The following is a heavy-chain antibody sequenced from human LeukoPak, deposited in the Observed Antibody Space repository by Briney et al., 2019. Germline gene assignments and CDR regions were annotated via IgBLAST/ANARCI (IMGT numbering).Heavy chain of an antibody. CDR1: GYTFTSYY. J-gene: IGHJ4*02. CDR3: AGTRKGYQLLSLFDY. D-gene: IGHD2-2*01. Sequence: GASVKVSCKASGYTFTSYYMHWVRQAPGQGLEWMGIINPGGGSTSYAQKFQGRVTMTRDTSTSTVYMELSSLRSEDTAVYYCAGTRKGYQLLSLFDYWGQGTLVTVSS. V-gene: IGHV1-46*03. CDR2: INPGGGST.